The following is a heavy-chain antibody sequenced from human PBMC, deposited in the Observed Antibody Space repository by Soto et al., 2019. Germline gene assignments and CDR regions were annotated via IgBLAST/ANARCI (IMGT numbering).Heavy chain of an antibody. V-gene: IGHV4-28*01. Sequence: SETLSLTCAVSGYSISSSNWWGWIRQPPGKGLEWIGYIYYSGSTYYNPSLKSRVTISVDTSKNQFSLKLSSVTAADTAVYYCARNLYCSSTSCFNGMGVWGQGTTVTVSS. CDR2: IYYSGST. J-gene: IGHJ6*02. CDR3: ARNLYCSSTSCFNGMGV. D-gene: IGHD2-2*01. CDR1: GYSISSSNW.